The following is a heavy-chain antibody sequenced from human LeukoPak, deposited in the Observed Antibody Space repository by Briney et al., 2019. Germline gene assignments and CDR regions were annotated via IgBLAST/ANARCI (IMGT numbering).Heavy chain of an antibody. Sequence: SETLCLTCTASGCSLSDYYWSWIRQPPGKGLEWIGSIYSTGSTTYNAYLESRVTISVDISQNQFSLELASVTAADAAVYHCARHGGSTSLYTWFGPWGQGTLVSVSS. V-gene: IGHV4-59*08. D-gene: IGHD3-16*01. CDR2: IYSTGST. CDR1: GCSLSDYY. CDR3: ARHGGSTSLYTWFGP. J-gene: IGHJ5*02.